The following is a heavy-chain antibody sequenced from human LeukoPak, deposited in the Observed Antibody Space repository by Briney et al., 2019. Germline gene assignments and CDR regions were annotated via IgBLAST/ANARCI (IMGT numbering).Heavy chain of an antibody. V-gene: IGHV1-18*01. Sequence: ASLKVSCKASGYTFSSCGISWVRQAPGRALEWVGWIGAHNGNTNYAQKFQGRVAMTTDTSTSTVYMELRSLRSDDTAVYYCARQSMTGNERRDDAFDIWGQGTMVTVSS. CDR1: GYTFSSCG. CDR2: IGAHNGNT. D-gene: IGHD3-9*01. CDR3: ARQSMTGNERRDDAFDI. J-gene: IGHJ3*02.